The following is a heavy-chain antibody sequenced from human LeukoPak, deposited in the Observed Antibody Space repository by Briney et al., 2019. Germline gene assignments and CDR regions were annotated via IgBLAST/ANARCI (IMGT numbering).Heavy chain of an antibody. CDR3: ARARSWYYFDY. D-gene: IGHD6-13*01. J-gene: IGHJ4*02. V-gene: IGHV4-39*07. CDR1: GGSINSSSYF. Sequence: SETLSLTCTVSGGSINSSSYFWGWIRQPPGKGLEWIGSLYYSGSTYYNPSLKSRVTISVDTSKNQFSLRLSSVTAADTAVYYCARARSWYYFDYWGQGTLVTVSS. CDR2: LYYSGST.